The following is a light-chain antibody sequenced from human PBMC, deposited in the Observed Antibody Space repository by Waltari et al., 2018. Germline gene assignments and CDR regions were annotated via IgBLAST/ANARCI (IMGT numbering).Light chain of an antibody. V-gene: IGKV1-39*01. CDR2: DAS. CDR1: HYIANF. CDR3: QQTYKSPPT. J-gene: IGKJ3*01. Sequence: DVLVTQSPSSLSASVEDSVTITCRASHYIANFLNWYQHMPGKAPRLLIHDASTLQPGVSPRFSGSTSGTDFILTIDNLHPEDFATYYCQQTYKSPPTFGPGTKVDV.